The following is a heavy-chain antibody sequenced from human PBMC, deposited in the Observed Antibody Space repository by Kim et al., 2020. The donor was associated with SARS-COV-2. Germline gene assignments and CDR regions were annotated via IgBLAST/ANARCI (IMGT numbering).Heavy chain of an antibody. J-gene: IGHJ4*02. CDR2: ISYDGSNK. CDR3: AEQQGYSYGPPFDY. D-gene: IGHD5-18*01. Sequence: GGSLRLSCAASGFTFSSYDMHWVRQAPGKGLEWVALISYDGSNKYYADSVKGRFTISRDNSKNTLYLQMNSLIAEDTAVYYCAEQQGYSYGPPFDYWGQGTLVTVSS. CDR1: GFTFSSYD. V-gene: IGHV3-30*18.